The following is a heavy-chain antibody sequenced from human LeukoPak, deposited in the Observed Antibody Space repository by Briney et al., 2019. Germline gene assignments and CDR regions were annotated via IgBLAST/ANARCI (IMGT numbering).Heavy chain of an antibody. CDR1: GGSISSGDYY. D-gene: IGHD1-7*01. CDR3: ARGLTGTTREVLDY. Sequence: PSETLSLTCTVSGGSISSGDYYWSWIRQPAGKGLEWIGRIYTSGSTNYNPSLKSRVTMSVDTSKNQFSLKLSSVTAADTAVYYCARGLTGTTREVLDYWGQGTLVTVSS. J-gene: IGHJ4*02. CDR2: IYTSGST. V-gene: IGHV4-61*02.